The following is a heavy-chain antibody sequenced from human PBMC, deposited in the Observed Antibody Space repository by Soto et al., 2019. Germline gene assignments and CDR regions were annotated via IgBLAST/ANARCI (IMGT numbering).Heavy chain of an antibody. V-gene: IGHV1-69*13. CDR2: IIPIFGSA. J-gene: IGHJ5*02. CDR3: GRGSGLNWFDP. Sequence: SVKVSCTASGGTFSNYAITWVRQAPGQGLEWLGRIIPIFGSANYAQKFQGRVTITADESTTTAYMELSSLRSEDTAVYYCGRGSGLNWFDPWGQGTLVTVSS. D-gene: IGHD3-10*01. CDR1: GGTFSNYA.